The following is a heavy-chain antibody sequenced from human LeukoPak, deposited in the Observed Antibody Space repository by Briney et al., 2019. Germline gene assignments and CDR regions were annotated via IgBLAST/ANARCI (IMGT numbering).Heavy chain of an antibody. D-gene: IGHD6-13*01. Sequence: SETLSLTCTVSGGSISSSSNYWGWIRQPPGKGLEWIGTIYYSGSTNYNPSLKSRVTISVDTSKSQFSLKLTSVTAADTAVYYCARTRSQGIAAQYFDYWGQGTLVTVSS. V-gene: IGHV4-39*07. J-gene: IGHJ4*02. CDR1: GGSISSSSNY. CDR3: ARTRSQGIAAQYFDY. CDR2: IYYSGST.